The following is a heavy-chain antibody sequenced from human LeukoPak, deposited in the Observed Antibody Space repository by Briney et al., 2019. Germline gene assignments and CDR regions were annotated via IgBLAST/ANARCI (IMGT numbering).Heavy chain of an antibody. D-gene: IGHD3-22*01. V-gene: IGHV3-48*01. CDR2: ISASGQTI. Sequence: GGSLRLSCAASGFSFSTYEFHWVRHAPGKGLEWVSYISASGQTIYYADSVKGRFTISRDNAKNSLYLQMNSLRAEDTAVYYCARDHHRRLYDSQARDTFDIWGQGTMVTVSS. J-gene: IGHJ3*02. CDR1: GFSFSTYE. CDR3: ARDHHRRLYDSQARDTFDI.